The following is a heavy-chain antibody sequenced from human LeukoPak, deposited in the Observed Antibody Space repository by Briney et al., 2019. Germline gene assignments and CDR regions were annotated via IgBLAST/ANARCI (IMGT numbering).Heavy chain of an antibody. CDR1: GGSLSSGSYY. CDR3: ARHVQQLGSYYGMDV. CDR2: IYYSGTT. V-gene: IGHV4-61*01. Sequence: SETLSLTCTVSGGSLSSGSYYWNWIRQPPGKGLEWIGYIYYSGTTHYNPSLKSRVTISVDTSNNQFSLKLSSVTAADTAVYYCARHVQQLGSYYGMDVWGQGTTVTVSS. J-gene: IGHJ6*02. D-gene: IGHD6-13*01.